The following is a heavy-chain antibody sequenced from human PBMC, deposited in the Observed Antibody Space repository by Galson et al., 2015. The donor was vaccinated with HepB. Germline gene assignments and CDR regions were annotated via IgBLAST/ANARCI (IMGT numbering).Heavy chain of an antibody. CDR1: GGSISSYY. CDR3: ARATTTVTTYVLINWYFDL. D-gene: IGHD4-17*01. Sequence: ETLSLTCTVSGGSISSYYWSWIRQPPGKGLEGIGYIYYSGSTNYNPSLKSRVTISVDTSKNQFSLKLSSVTAADTAVYYCARATTTVTTYVLINWYFDLWGRGTLVTVSS. J-gene: IGHJ2*01. CDR2: IYYSGST. V-gene: IGHV4-59*01.